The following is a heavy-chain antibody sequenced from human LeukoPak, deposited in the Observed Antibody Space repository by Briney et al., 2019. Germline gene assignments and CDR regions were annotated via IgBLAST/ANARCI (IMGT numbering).Heavy chain of an antibody. CDR2: FSVTGHRT. CDR1: GFSLYNDA. CDR3: VKANGYS. Sequence: GGSLRLSCVVSGFSLYNDAMSWVRQAPGKGLEWISGFSVTGHRTYYADSVKGRFTISREVSRDTLYVQMNSLRVDDTAVYYCVKANGYSWGKGTTVSVSS. V-gene: IGHV3-23*01. J-gene: IGHJ6*04. D-gene: IGHD6-13*01.